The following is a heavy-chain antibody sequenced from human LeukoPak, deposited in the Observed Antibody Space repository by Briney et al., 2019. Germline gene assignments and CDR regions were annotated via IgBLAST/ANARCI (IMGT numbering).Heavy chain of an antibody. CDR3: ASATHIGVRPFYY. D-gene: IGHD2-15*01. CDR1: GFTFSSYA. CDR2: ISYDGSNK. Sequence: GGSLRLSCAASGFTFSSYAMHWVRQAPGKGLEWVAVISYDGSNKYYADSVKGRFTISRDNSKNTLYLQMNSLRAEDTAVYYCASATHIGVRPFYYLGQGTLVTVSS. V-gene: IGHV3-30*04. J-gene: IGHJ4*02.